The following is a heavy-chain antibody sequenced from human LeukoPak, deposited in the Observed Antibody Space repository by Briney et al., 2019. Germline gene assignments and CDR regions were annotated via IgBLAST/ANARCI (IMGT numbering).Heavy chain of an antibody. CDR3: ARDGVAGSSDAFDL. J-gene: IGHJ3*01. CDR1: GYTFTDYY. Sequence: ASVKVSCKASGYTFTDYYIHWVRQAPGQGLEWKTYIDPNSGGPHYAQKFQGRVTMTTDTSISTAYMELNWLTSDDTAVYYCARDGVAGSSDAFDLWGQGTMVTVSS. D-gene: IGHD6-19*01. V-gene: IGHV1-2*02. CDR2: IDPNSGGP.